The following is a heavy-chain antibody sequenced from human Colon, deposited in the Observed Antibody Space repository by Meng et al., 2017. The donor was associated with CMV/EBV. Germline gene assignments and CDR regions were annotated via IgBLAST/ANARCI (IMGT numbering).Heavy chain of an antibody. D-gene: IGHD3-9*01. Sequence: GESLKISCAASGFTFSDHYMDWVRQAPGKGLEWVGRSRNKVNSYTTEYAASVKGRFTISRDDSRDSLFLQLNSLKTEDTAVYYCTRVGLRYNYYGMDVWGQGTTVPSP. J-gene: IGHJ6*02. CDR3: TRVGLRYNYYGMDV. CDR1: GFTFSDHY. V-gene: IGHV3-72*01. CDR2: SRNKVNSYTT.